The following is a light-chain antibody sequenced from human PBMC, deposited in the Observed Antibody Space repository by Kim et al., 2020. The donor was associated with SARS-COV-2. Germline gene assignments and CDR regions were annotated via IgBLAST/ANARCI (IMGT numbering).Light chain of an antibody. V-gene: IGKV3-11*01. CDR3: QQRGNWT. CDR1: QSVNSY. Sequence: EIVLTQYPATLSLFQGERATLSCRASQSVNSYVAWYQHTPGQPPRLLIYDASMTATGIPARFSGSGSGTDFTLTISSLAPEDSAVYYCQQRGNWTFGQGTKVDIK. CDR2: DAS. J-gene: IGKJ1*01.